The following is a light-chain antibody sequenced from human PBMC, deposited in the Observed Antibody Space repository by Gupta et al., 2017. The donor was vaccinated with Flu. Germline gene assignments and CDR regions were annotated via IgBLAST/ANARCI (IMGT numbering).Light chain of an antibody. CDR1: SSDVGGYVF. J-gene: IGLJ2*01. CDR3: SSFTTSSTVV. Sequence: QSALTQPASVSGSPGQSITISCTGTSSDVGGYVFVSWYQQHPGKAPKLMIYEVNNRPSGVSNRFSGSKSGNAASLTXSXLQAEDXADYYCSSFTTSSTVVCGGGTKLTVL. CDR2: EVN. V-gene: IGLV2-14*01.